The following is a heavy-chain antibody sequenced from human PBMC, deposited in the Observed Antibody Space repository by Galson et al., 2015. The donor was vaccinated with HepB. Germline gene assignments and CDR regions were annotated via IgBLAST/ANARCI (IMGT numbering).Heavy chain of an antibody. CDR2: IYYSGST. Sequence: TLSLTCTVPSGSFSSSSYYYNWIRQHPGKGLEWIGSIYYSGSTYYNPSLKSRLTISVDTSQNQFSLKLTSVTAADTAVYYCARGPATSGGDAFDMWGQGTVVTVSS. J-gene: IGHJ3*02. V-gene: IGHV4-31*03. CDR3: ARGPATSGGDAFDM. CDR1: SGSFSSSSYY. D-gene: IGHD2-2*01.